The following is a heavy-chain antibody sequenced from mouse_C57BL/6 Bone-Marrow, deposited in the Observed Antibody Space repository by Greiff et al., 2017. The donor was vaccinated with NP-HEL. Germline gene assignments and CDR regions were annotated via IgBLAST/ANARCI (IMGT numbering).Heavy chain of an antibody. CDR2: IDPETGGT. Sequence: QVQLKESGAELVRPGASVTLSCKASGYTFTDYEMHWVKQTPVHGLEWIGAIDPETGGTAYNQKFKGKAILTADKSSSTAYIELRSLTSEDSAVYYCTRGLAYWGQGTLVTVSA. J-gene: IGHJ3*01. V-gene: IGHV1-15*01. CDR1: GYTFTDYE. CDR3: TRGLAY.